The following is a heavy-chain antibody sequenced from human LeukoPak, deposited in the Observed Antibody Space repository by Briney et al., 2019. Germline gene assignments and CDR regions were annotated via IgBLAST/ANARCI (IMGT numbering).Heavy chain of an antibody. J-gene: IGHJ2*01. CDR2: ISYSGSP. D-gene: IGHD5-12*01. V-gene: IGHV4-34*01. CDR1: GGSFSGYY. CDR3: ARALVRATMVWYFDL. Sequence: SETLSLTCAVSGGSFSGYYWRWVRQPPGKGLEWVGEISYSGSPNYSPSLKRRVTISVDTSKHQFSLNLSSVTAADTAVYYCARALVRATMVWYFDLWGRGTLVTVSS.